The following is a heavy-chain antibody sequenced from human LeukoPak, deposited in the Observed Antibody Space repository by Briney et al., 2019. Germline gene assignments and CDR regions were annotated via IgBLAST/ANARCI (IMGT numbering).Heavy chain of an antibody. J-gene: IGHJ6*02. V-gene: IGHV3-23*01. CDR3: AKDYGSVYGMDV. D-gene: IGHD3-10*01. Sequence: GGSLRLSCADCGFTFSRDAMSWVRQAPGEGVEWVSSINGSDCSTYYADSVKGPITISRDNSKNTLYLQMNSLKAEDTDVYYCAKDYGSVYGMDVWGQGTTVTVSS. CDR1: GFTFSRDA. CDR2: INGSDCST.